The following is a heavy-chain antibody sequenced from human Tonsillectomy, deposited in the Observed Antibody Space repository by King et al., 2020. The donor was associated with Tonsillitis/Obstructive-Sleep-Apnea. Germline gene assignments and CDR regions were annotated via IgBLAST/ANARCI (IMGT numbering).Heavy chain of an antibody. Sequence: VQLVQSGSELRKPGASVKVSCKASGYTFTSFGINWVRQAPGQGLEWMGWINTNTWNPTYAQGFTGRFVFSLDTSVSTAYLQISSLKAEDNAVYYCARDSKDLDYYYYYMDVWGKGTTVTVSS. CDR1: GYTFTSFG. J-gene: IGHJ6*03. V-gene: IGHV7-4-1*02. CDR3: ARDSKDLDYYYYYMDV. CDR2: INTNTWNP. D-gene: IGHD2-15*01.